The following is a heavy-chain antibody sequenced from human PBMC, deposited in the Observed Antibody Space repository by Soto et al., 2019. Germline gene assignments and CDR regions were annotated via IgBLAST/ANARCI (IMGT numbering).Heavy chain of an antibody. CDR3: ARGGGGYPRGYFDY. J-gene: IGHJ4*02. CDR2: INAGNGNT. Sequence: ASVKFSCKASGYTFTSYAMHWVRQAPGQRLEWMGWINAGNGNTKYSQKFQGRVTITRDTSASTAYMELSSLRSEDTAVYYCARGGGGYPRGYFDYWGQGTLVTVS. D-gene: IGHD3-10*01. CDR1: GYTFTSYA. V-gene: IGHV1-3*01.